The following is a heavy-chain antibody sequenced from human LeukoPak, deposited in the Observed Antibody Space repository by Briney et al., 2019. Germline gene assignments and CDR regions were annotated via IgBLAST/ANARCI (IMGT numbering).Heavy chain of an antibody. Sequence: GGSLRLSCAASGFTFSDYYMCWIRQAPGKGLESVSYISSSGSTIYYADSVKGRFTISRDNAKNSLYLQMNSLRAEDTAVYYCASMGYYYDSSGYYRYWGQGTLVTVSS. CDR1: GFTFSDYY. V-gene: IGHV3-11*01. CDR3: ASMGYYYDSSGYYRY. J-gene: IGHJ4*02. CDR2: ISSSGSTI. D-gene: IGHD3-22*01.